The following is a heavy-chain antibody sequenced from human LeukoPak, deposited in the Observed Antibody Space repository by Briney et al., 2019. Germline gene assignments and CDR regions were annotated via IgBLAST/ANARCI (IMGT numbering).Heavy chain of an antibody. CDR3: ARLYYYDSSGYYRDWFDP. CDR2: IYYSGST. Sequence: KASETLSLTCTVSGGSISSYYWSWIRQPPGKGLEWIGYIYYSGSTNYNPSLKSRVTISVDTSKNQFSLKLSSVTAADTAVYYCARLYYYDSSGYYRDWFDPWGQGTLVTVSS. CDR1: GGSISSYY. V-gene: IGHV4-59*08. D-gene: IGHD3-22*01. J-gene: IGHJ5*02.